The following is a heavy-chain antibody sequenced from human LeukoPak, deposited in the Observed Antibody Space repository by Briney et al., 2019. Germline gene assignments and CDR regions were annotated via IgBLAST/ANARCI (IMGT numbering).Heavy chain of an antibody. CDR2: VKQDGSEK. CDR3: ARVGGYVDYYYYYYYMDV. V-gene: IGHV3-7*01. Sequence: PGGSLRLSCAASGFTFSSYWMSWVRQAPGKGLEWVANVKQDGSEKYYVDSVKGRFTISRDNAKNSLYLQMNSLRAEDTAVYYCARVGGYVDYYYYYYYMDVWGKGTTVTVSS. J-gene: IGHJ6*03. CDR1: GFTFSSYW. D-gene: IGHD5-12*01.